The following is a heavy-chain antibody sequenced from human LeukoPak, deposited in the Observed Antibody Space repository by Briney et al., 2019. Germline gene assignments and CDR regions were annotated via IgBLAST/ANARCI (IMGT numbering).Heavy chain of an antibody. D-gene: IGHD6-19*01. J-gene: IGHJ4*02. V-gene: IGHV5-51*01. CDR3: ARSIAVTDFDY. Sequence: GESLKIFCKGSGYNFTSYWIGWVRQMPGKGLEWMGIIYPGDSDTRYSPSFQGQVTISADKSISTAYLQWSSLKASDTAMYYCARSIAVTDFDYWGQGTLVTVSS. CDR1: GYNFTSYW. CDR2: IYPGDSDT.